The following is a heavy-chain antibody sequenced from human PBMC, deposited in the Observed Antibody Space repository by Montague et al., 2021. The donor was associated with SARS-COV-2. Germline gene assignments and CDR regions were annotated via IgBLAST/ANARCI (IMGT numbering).Heavy chain of an antibody. CDR1: GDSVSRNTAF. D-gene: IGHD4-17*01. CDR2: TYYRSKWQN. Sequence: CAISGDSVSRNTAFWNWVRQPPSRGLEFLGRTYYRSKWQNDYAVSVRSRITINPDTSKNQLSLHLNSVTPEDTAVYYCSRGTLRFGMDVWGQGTTVTVSS. CDR3: SRGTLRFGMDV. V-gene: IGHV6-1*01. J-gene: IGHJ6*02.